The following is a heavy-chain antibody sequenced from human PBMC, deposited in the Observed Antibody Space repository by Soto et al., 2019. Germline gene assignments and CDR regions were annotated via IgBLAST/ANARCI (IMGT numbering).Heavy chain of an antibody. J-gene: IGHJ4*02. V-gene: IGHV3-23*01. D-gene: IGHD3-16*02. CDR3: ARIPFDHVWGTDRYSPNFDY. CDR1: GFTFSSYA. Sequence: GGSLRLSCAASGFTFSSYALSWVRQGPGKGLEWASGISGSGDSKHYSDSLKGRFTISRDNSKNTLFLQMNSLRAEDTAVYYCARIPFDHVWGTDRYSPNFDYWGQGTQVTVSS. CDR2: ISGSGDSK.